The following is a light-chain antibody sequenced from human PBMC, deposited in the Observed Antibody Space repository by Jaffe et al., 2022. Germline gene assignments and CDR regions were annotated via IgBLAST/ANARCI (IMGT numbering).Light chain of an antibody. CDR1: QSINNW. J-gene: IGKJ2*01. V-gene: IGKV1-5*03. Sequence: DIQMTQSPSTLSASVGDRVTITCRASQSINNWLAWYQQKPGNAPDLLITKSSTLQSGVPSRFSGSGSGTEFTLTIASLQPNDSATYYCQQYNSYSQYTFGQGTKLEIK. CDR2: KSS. CDR3: QQYNSYSQYT.